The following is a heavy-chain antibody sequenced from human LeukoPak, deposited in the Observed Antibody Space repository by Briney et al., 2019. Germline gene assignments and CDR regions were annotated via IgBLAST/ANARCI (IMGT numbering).Heavy chain of an antibody. D-gene: IGHD5-12*01. CDR2: ISAYNGNT. V-gene: IGHV1-18*01. CDR1: GYTFTSYG. Sequence: GASVKVSCKASGYTFTSYGISWVRQAPGQGLEWMGWISAYNGNTNYAQKLQGRVTMTTDTSTSTAYMELNSLRSEDTAMYYCAREPRYSDYDRVLDYWGQGTLVTVSS. CDR3: AREPRYSDYDRVLDY. J-gene: IGHJ4*02.